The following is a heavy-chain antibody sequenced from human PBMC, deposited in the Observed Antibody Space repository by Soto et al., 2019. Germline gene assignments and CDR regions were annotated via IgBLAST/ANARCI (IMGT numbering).Heavy chain of an antibody. CDR3: ARFVRVFGALLGMDV. CDR2: ISSSGSTI. J-gene: IGHJ6*02. V-gene: IGHV3-48*03. D-gene: IGHD3-3*01. Sequence: GGSLRLSCAASGFTFSSYAMSWVRQAPGKGLEWVSRISSSGSTIYYADSVKGRFTISRDNAKNSLYLQMNSLRAEDTAVYYCARFVRVFGALLGMDVWGQGTTVTVSS. CDR1: GFTFSSYA.